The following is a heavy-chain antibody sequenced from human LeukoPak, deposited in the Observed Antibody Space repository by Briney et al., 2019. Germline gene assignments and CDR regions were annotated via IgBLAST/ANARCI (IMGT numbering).Heavy chain of an antibody. CDR1: GGSFSGYY. D-gene: IGHD3-22*01. V-gene: IGHV4-34*01. Sequence: SETLSLTCAVYGGSFSGYYWTWIRQSPGKGLEWIGEINPSGSTYYNPSFKSRLTISRDTSKNQFSLRLSSVTAADTAVYYCARGRQEISMILVVMTGVSYYLDVWGKGTTVTVS. CDR3: ARGRQEISMILVVMTGVSYYLDV. J-gene: IGHJ6*03. CDR2: INPSGST.